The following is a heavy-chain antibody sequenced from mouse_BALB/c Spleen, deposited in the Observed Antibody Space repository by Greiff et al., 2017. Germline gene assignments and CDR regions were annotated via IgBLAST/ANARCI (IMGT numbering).Heavy chain of an antibody. CDR3: TPYDGNYFDY. V-gene: IGHV1-5*01. D-gene: IGHD2-10*01. CDR2: IYPGNSDT. Sequence: EVQRVESGTVLARPGASVKMSCKASGYTFTSYWMHWVKQRPGQGLEWIGAIYPGNSDTSYNQKFKGKAKLTAVTSTSTAYMELSSLTNEDSAVYYCTPYDGNYFDYWGQGTTLTVSS. J-gene: IGHJ2*01. CDR1: GYTFTSYW.